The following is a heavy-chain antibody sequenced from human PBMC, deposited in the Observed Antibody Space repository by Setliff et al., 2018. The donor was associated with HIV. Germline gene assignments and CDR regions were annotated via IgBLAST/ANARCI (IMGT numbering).Heavy chain of an antibody. D-gene: IGHD2-21*02. Sequence: SETLSLTCTVSGGSINNNQWSWIRQPPGKGLEWIGEIIPSGSTNYNPSLKSRVTMSIDTSKSQFSLKLSSVTAADTAVYYCVRQADCGGDCVLGYWGQGTLVTVSS. CDR2: IIPSGST. V-gene: IGHV4-34*12. J-gene: IGHJ4*02. CDR3: VRQADCGGDCVLGY. CDR1: GGSINNNQ.